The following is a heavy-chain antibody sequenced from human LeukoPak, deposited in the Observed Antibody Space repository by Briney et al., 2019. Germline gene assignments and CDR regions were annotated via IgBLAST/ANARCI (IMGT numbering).Heavy chain of an antibody. CDR3: ARGYSTSWTYYFDY. CDR1: DGAITGYY. V-gene: IGHV4-59*01. Sequence: PSETLSLTCTVSDGAITGYYWGWIRQPPGKGLEWIGHIYSGSTNYNPSLKSRVTISLDTSKNHVSLKLNSVTAADTAVYYCARGYSTSWTYYFDYWGQGALVIVSS. D-gene: IGHD6-13*01. J-gene: IGHJ4*02. CDR2: IYSGST.